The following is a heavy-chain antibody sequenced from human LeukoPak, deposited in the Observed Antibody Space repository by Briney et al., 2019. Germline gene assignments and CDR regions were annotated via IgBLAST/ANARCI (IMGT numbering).Heavy chain of an antibody. J-gene: IGHJ4*02. D-gene: IGHD6-19*01. V-gene: IGHV4-39*07. Sequence: PSETLSLTCNVSGGSISLSYYYWGWIRQPPGKALEWIGSVYYSGTTSYNPSLKSRVTISVDMYKNHFSLRLSSVTAADTAMYYCARGTLYSGWSYYFDYWGQGSQVTVSS. CDR3: ARGTLYSGWSYYFDY. CDR1: GGSISLSYYY. CDR2: VYYSGTT.